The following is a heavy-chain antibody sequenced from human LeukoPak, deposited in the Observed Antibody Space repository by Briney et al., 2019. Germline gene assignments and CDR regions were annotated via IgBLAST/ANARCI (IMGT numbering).Heavy chain of an antibody. D-gene: IGHD3-22*01. CDR3: ARGGYYESSGYYYDY. CDR2: ISGSGGST. V-gene: IGHV3-23*01. Sequence: GGSLRLSCAASGFTFSSYAMSWVRQAPGKGLEWVSAISGSGGSTYYADSVKGRFTISRDNAKNSLFLQMNSLRAEDTAVYYCARGGYYESSGYYYDYWGQGTLVTVSS. CDR1: GFTFSSYA. J-gene: IGHJ4*02.